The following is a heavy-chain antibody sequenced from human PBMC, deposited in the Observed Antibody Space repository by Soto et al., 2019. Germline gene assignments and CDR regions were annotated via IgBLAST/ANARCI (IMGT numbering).Heavy chain of an antibody. CDR1: GGSFSGYY. V-gene: IGHV4-34*01. J-gene: IGHJ3*02. Sequence: SETLSLTCAVYGGSFSGYYWSWIRQPPGKGLEWIGEINHSGSTNYNPSLKSRXTIXXXXXXXXXXXXXXXXXXPDTXXXXXXRVETFGGVNDAFDIWGQGTMVTVSS. CDR2: INHSGST. D-gene: IGHD3-16*01. CDR3: XRVETFGGVNDAFDI.